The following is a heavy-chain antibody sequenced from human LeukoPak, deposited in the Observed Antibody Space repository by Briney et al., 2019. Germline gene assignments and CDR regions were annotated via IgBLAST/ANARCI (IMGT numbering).Heavy chain of an antibody. J-gene: IGHJ4*02. Sequence: GGSLRLSCAASGFTFSSYGMHWVRQAPGKGLEWVSFIYSGGNTHYSDSVKGRFTISRDNSKNTLYLQMNSLRAEDTAIYYCARRAGEYSHPYDYWGQGTLVTVSS. CDR2: IYSGGNT. CDR1: GFTFSSYG. D-gene: IGHD2-15*01. V-gene: IGHV3-53*01. CDR3: ARRAGEYSHPYDY.